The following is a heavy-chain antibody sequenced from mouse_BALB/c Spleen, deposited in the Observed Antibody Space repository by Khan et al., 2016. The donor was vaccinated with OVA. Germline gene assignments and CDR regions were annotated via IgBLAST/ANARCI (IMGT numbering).Heavy chain of an antibody. CDR2: INTYTGES. CDR3: ARTYYSYDRYFDV. Sequence: QVQLQQSGPELKKPGETVKISCKASGYTFTNYGMNWVKQAPGKGLKWMGWINTYTGESTYADDFKGRFAFSLETSASTAYLQISNLKDEDMATFFCARTYYSYDRYFDVWGAGTTVTVSS. D-gene: IGHD2-14*01. V-gene: IGHV9-1*02. CDR1: GYTFTNYG. J-gene: IGHJ1*01.